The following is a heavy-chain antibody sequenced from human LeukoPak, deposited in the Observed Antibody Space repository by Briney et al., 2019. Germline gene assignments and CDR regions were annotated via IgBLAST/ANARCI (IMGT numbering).Heavy chain of an antibody. J-gene: IGHJ4*02. CDR1: GFIFSNYD. Sequence: PGGSLRLSCAASGFIFSNYDMRWVRQAPGKGLEWLSAISGSGHITYYADSVKGRSTISRDNSKNTLYLQMNSLRADDAAVYYCASEHIVGATATYWGQGTLVTVSS. CDR3: ASEHIVGATATY. CDR2: ISGSGHIT. V-gene: IGHV3-23*01. D-gene: IGHD1-26*01.